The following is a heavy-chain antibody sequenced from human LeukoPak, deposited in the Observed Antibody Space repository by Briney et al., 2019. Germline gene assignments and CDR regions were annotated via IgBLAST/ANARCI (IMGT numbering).Heavy chain of an antibody. D-gene: IGHD2-2*01. Sequence: GTSVKVSCKASGYTFTGYYMHWVRQAPGQGLEWMGWINPNSGRTNYAQKFQGWVTVTRDTSISTAYMELSRLRSDDTAVYYCAISRRGYCSSTSCYGGWFDPWGQGTLVTVSS. J-gene: IGHJ5*02. CDR1: GYTFTGYY. CDR2: INPNSGRT. V-gene: IGHV1-2*04. CDR3: AISRRGYCSSTSCYGGWFDP.